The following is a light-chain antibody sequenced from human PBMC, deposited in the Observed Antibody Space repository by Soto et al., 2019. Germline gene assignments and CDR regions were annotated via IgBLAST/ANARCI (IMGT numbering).Light chain of an antibody. CDR1: QGISSY. CDR3: QQYYSYLRT. V-gene: IGKV1-8*01. CDR2: AAS. J-gene: IGKJ4*01. Sequence: AIRMTQSPSSLSASTGDRVTITCRASQGISSYLAWYQQKPGKAPKLLIYAASTLQSGVPSRFSGSGSGTDFTLTISCLQSEYFSTYYCQQYYSYLRTFGGGTKVEIK.